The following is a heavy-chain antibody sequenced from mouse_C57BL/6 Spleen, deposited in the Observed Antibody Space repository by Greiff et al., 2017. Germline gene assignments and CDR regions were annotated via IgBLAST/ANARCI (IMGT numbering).Heavy chain of an antibody. V-gene: IGHV5-17*01. CDR3: AREEAYYYAMDY. Sequence: EVKVVESGGGLVKPGGSLKLSCAASGFTFSDYGMHWVRQAPEKGLEWVAYISSGSSTIYYADTVKGRFTISSDNAKNTLFLQMTSLRSEDTAMYYCAREEAYYYAMDYWGQGTSVTVSS. CDR2: ISSGSSTI. J-gene: IGHJ4*01. CDR1: GFTFSDYG. D-gene: IGHD3-2*02.